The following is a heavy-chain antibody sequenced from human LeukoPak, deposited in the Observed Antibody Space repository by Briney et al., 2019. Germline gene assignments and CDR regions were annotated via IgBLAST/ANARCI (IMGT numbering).Heavy chain of an antibody. Sequence: GGSLRLSCAASGFTLSSYAMSWVRQAPGKGLEWVSAISGSGGSTYYADSVKGRFTISRDNSKNTLYLQMNSLRAEDTAVYYCAKAYYGSGSYPIFDYWGQGTLVTVSS. D-gene: IGHD3-10*01. CDR2: ISGSGGST. CDR3: AKAYYGSGSYPIFDY. V-gene: IGHV3-23*01. J-gene: IGHJ4*02. CDR1: GFTLSSYA.